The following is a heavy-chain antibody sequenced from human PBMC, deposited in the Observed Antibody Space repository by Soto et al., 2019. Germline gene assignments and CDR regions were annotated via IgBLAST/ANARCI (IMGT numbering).Heavy chain of an antibody. V-gene: IGHV6-1*01. J-gene: IGHJ3*02. CDR1: GDSVSSTNVVA. Sequence: PSQTLSLTCAISGDSVSSTNVVAWNWIRQSPSRGLEWLGRTYYRSKWYNEYVLSVRSRITINPDTSKNQSSLQLNSVTADDTAIYFCARGKYSGCDIGGQGTLGTVAS. D-gene: IGHD1-26*01. CDR2: TYYRSKWYN. CDR3: ARGKYSGCDI.